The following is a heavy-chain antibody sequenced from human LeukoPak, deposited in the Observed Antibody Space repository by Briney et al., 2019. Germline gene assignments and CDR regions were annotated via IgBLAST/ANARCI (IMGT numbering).Heavy chain of an antibody. Sequence: ETLSLTCTVSGDSFSTYHWSWIRPPPGKGLEWIWYIYYSGSTNYNPSLKSRVTISLDTSKNQFSLKLSSVTAADTAVYYCARHYCSGGFCYSLLDYWGQGTLVTVSS. V-gene: IGHV4-59*08. CDR3: ARHYCSGGFCYSLLDY. CDR1: GDSFSTYH. D-gene: IGHD2-15*01. CDR2: IYYSGST. J-gene: IGHJ4*02.